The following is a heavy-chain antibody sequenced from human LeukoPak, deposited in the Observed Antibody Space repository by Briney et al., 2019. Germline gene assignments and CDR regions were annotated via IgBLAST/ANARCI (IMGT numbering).Heavy chain of an antibody. Sequence: ASMKVSCKASGYTFTSYAISWVRQAPGQGLEWMGWISPYNGKTDYERKFQGRVTMTTDTSTSTAYMELRSLRSDDTAVYYCAASPYSSGRLHYWGQGTLVSVSS. CDR3: AASPYSSGRLHY. J-gene: IGHJ4*02. V-gene: IGHV1-18*01. D-gene: IGHD6-19*01. CDR1: GYTFTSYA. CDR2: ISPYNGKT.